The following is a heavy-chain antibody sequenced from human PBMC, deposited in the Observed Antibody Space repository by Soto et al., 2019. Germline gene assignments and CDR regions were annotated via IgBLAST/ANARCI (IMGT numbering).Heavy chain of an antibody. Sequence: ESGGGLVQPGGSLRLACTASGFTFNHYAMSWVRQAPGKGLEWVSAVSGRGGSTKYADSVKGRFIISRDNPNSTLYLQMDSLRGEDTAVYYCAKDSTVTTSLYFYYYGFDVWGQGTTVTVSS. CDR2: VSGRGGST. CDR1: GFTFNHYA. D-gene: IGHD4-17*01. V-gene: IGHV3-23*01. CDR3: AKDSTVTTSLYFYYYGFDV. J-gene: IGHJ6*01.